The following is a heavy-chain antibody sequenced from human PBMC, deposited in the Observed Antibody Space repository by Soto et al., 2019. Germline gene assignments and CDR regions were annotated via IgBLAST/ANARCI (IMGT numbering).Heavy chain of an antibody. CDR2: ISGSGGST. CDR1: GFTFSSYA. V-gene: IGHV3-23*01. Sequence: GGSLRLSCAASGFTFSSYAMSWVRQAPGKGLEWVSAISGSGGSTYYADSVKGRFTISRDNSKNTLYLQMNSLRAEDTAVYYCAKDPARSPVTGLNLYYYYGMDVWGQGTTVTVSS. CDR3: AKDPARSPVTGLNLYYYYGMDV. D-gene: IGHD1-20*01. J-gene: IGHJ6*02.